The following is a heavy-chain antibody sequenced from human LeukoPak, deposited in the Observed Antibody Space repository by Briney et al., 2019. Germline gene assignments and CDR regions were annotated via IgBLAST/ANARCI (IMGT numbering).Heavy chain of an antibody. CDR2: ISYDGSHD. D-gene: IGHD7-27*01. CDR1: GLSFTNYA. Sequence: GGSLRLSCAASGLSFTNYAMHWVRQAPGKGLEWVAVISYDGSHDYSANSVRGRFSISRDNSKNMVFLQMNSLRDEDTAVYYCARGSLTGGRIFYFDYWGQGSLVAVSS. J-gene: IGHJ4*02. CDR3: ARGSLTGGRIFYFDY. V-gene: IGHV3-30*01.